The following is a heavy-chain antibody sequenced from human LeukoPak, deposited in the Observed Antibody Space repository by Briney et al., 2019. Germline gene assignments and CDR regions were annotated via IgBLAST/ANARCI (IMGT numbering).Heavy chain of an antibody. J-gene: IGHJ4*02. CDR3: ARGDDSSGQVDY. V-gene: IGHV3-30-3*01. CDR2: ISYDGSSK. Sequence: GGSLRLSCAASGFTFSTYAMHWVRQAPGKGVEWVAIISYDGSSKYYANSVKGRFTISRDNSKSTLYLQMNSLRPEDTAVYYCARGDDSSGQVDYWGQGTLVTVSS. D-gene: IGHD3-22*01. CDR1: GFTFSTYA.